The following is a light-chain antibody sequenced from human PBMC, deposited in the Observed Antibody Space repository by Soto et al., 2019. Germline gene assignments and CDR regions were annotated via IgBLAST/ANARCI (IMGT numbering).Light chain of an antibody. J-gene: IGKJ1*01. CDR2: GAS. CDR3: QQYGSSTWT. CDR1: QSLLYSSNNKNF. Sequence: DLVMNPSPDSLAVSLGERATINCKSSQSLLYSSNNKNFLAWYQQRPGQAPRLLIYGASSRATGIPDRFSGSGSGTDFTLTISRLEPEDFAVYYCQQYGSSTWTFGQGTKVDIK. V-gene: IGKV4-1*01.